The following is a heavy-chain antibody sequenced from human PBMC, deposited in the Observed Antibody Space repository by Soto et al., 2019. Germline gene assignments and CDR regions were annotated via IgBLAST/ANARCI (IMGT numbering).Heavy chain of an antibody. CDR3: AKDLVVRGVIIRVHWFDP. V-gene: IGHV3-23*01. Sequence: EVQLLESGGGLVQPGGSLRLSCAASGFTFSSYAMSWVRQAPGKGLEWVSAISGSGGSTYYADSVKGRFTISGDNSKNTLYLQMNSLRAEDTAVYYCAKDLVVRGVIIRVHWFDPWGQGTLVTVSS. CDR1: GFTFSSYA. J-gene: IGHJ5*02. D-gene: IGHD3-10*01. CDR2: ISGSGGST.